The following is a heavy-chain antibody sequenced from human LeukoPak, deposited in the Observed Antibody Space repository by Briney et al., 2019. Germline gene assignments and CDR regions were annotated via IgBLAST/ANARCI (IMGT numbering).Heavy chain of an antibody. J-gene: IGHJ4*02. V-gene: IGHV1-69*04. CDR2: IIPILGIA. Sequence: SVKVSCKASGYTFTSYGISWVRQAPGQGLEWMGRIIPILGIANYAQKFQGRVTITADKSTSTAYMELSSLRSEDTAVYYCARHFYCSGGSCYGEYWGQGTLVTVSS. CDR3: ARHFYCSGGSCYGEY. D-gene: IGHD2-15*01. CDR1: GYTFTSYG.